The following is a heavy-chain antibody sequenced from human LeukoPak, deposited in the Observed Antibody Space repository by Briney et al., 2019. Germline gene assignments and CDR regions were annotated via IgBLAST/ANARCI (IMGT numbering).Heavy chain of an antibody. V-gene: IGHV3-7*01. Sequence: GGSLRLSCVASGFSHSRYWMSWVRQAPGKGLEWVANIKEDGTERHYVESVKGRFVVSRDNVKNSLDLQMNNLRVEDTAFYYCARGAGVVADLWGQGTLVIVSS. D-gene: IGHD2-15*01. CDR3: ARGAGVVADL. CDR1: GFSHSRYW. CDR2: IKEDGTER. J-gene: IGHJ5*02.